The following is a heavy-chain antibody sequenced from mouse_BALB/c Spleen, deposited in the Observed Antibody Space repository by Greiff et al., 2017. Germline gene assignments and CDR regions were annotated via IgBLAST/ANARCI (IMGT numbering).Heavy chain of an antibody. D-gene: IGHD2-1*01. V-gene: IGHV1S56*01. Sequence: QVQLQQSGPELVKPGASVRISCKASGYTFTSYYIHWVKQRPGQGLEWIGWIYPGNVNTKYNEKFKGKATLTADKSSSTAYMQLSSLTSEDSAVYFCARSGNYDYYAMDYWGQGTSVTVSA. CDR3: ARSGNYDYYAMDY. CDR1: GYTFTSYY. J-gene: IGHJ4*01. CDR2: IYPGNVNT.